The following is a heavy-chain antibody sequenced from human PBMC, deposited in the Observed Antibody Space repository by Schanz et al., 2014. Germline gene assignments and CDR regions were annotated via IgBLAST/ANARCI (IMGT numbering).Heavy chain of an antibody. Sequence: QVQLVQSGAEVRKPGSSVRVSCKASGGTFTSYAFSWVRQAPGQGLEWMGRINPNSGGTNYAQKFQGRVTLTSDTSISTAFMELSGLTSDDAATYFCARARYTGYDCSGYWGQGTLLIVSS. D-gene: IGHD5-12*01. J-gene: IGHJ4*02. CDR3: ARARYTGYDCSGY. CDR1: GGTFTSYA. CDR2: INPNSGGT. V-gene: IGHV1-2*06.